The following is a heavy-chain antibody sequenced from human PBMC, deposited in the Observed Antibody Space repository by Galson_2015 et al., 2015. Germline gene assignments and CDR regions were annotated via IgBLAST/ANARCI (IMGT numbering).Heavy chain of an antibody. CDR2: IKSKTDGGTT. D-gene: IGHD3-10*01. Sequence: SLRLSCAASGFTFSNAWMSWVRQAPGKGLEWVGRIKSKTDGGTTDYAAPVKGRFTISRDDSKNTLYLQMNSLKTEDTAVYYCTSQHHLYYGSGSYYNYWGQGTLVTVSS. V-gene: IGHV3-15*01. CDR1: GFTFSNAW. J-gene: IGHJ4*02. CDR3: TSQHHLYYGSGSYYNY.